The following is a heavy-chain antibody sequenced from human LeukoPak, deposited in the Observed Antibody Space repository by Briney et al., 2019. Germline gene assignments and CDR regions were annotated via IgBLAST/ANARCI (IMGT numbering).Heavy chain of an antibody. CDR1: GFAVSSNY. J-gene: IGHJ6*03. CDR3: AGNYYYYMDV. CDR2: VYSGGST. Sequence: GGSLRLSCAASGFAVSSNYMSWVRQAPGKGLEWVSVVYSGGSTYYADSVKGRFTISRDNSKNTLYLQMNSLRAEDTAVYYCAGNYYYYMDVWGKGTTVTVSS. V-gene: IGHV3-53*01.